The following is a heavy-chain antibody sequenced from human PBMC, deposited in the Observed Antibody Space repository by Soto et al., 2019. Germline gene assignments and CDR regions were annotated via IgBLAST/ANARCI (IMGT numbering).Heavy chain of an antibody. J-gene: IGHJ5*02. Sequence: GGSLRLSCAASGFTFSIYWMHWFRQAPGKGLVWVSRINSDGSSTSYADSVKGRFTISRDNAKNTLYLQMNSLRAEDTAVYYCARGLRYSGAGRFDPWGQGTLVTVSS. D-gene: IGHD5-12*01. CDR2: INSDGSST. V-gene: IGHV3-74*01. CDR1: GFTFSIYW. CDR3: ARGLRYSGAGRFDP.